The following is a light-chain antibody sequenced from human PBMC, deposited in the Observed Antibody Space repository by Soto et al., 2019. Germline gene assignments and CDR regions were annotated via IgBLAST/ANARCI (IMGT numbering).Light chain of an antibody. J-gene: IGKJ5*01. CDR2: GAS. CDR1: QSVSSSY. V-gene: IGKV3-20*01. CDR3: QQYGSSPLGT. Sequence: EIVLTQSPGTLSLSPGERATLSCRASQSVSSSYLAWYQQKPGQAPRLLIYGASSRATGIPDRFSGSGSGKDFTLTISRLEPEDFAVYYCQQYGSSPLGTFGQGTRLEIK.